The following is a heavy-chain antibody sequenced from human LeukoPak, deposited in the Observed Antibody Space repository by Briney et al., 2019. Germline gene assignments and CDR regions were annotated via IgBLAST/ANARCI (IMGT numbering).Heavy chain of an antibody. J-gene: IGHJ4*02. CDR3: ARVVEYYDYVWGSYRYWDS. CDR2: ISAYNGNT. D-gene: IGHD3-16*02. V-gene: IGHV1-18*01. Sequence: GASVKVSCKASGYTFTSYGISWVRQAPGQGLEWMGWISAYNGNTNYAQKLQGRLTMTTDTSTSTAYMELRSLRSDDTAVYYRARVVEYYDYVWGSYRYWDSWGQGTLVTVSS. CDR1: GYTFTSYG.